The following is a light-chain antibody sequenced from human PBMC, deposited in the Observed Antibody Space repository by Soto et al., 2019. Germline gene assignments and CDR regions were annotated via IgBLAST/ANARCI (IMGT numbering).Light chain of an antibody. Sequence: ETAMTQSPVTLSLSPGERATLSCRASQTVGDNVAWYRQKPGQPPILLIYGASTRAPGVPARFSGSGSGTDFILTISSLQSEDFGFYYCQQYNNWPLGTFGQGT. J-gene: IGKJ1*01. CDR3: QQYNNWPLGT. V-gene: IGKV3-15*01. CDR1: QTVGDN. CDR2: GAS.